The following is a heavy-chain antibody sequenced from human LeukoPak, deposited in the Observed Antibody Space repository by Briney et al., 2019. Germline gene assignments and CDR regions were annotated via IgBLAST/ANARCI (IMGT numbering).Heavy chain of an antibody. CDR3: ARDYGGSSPFDY. V-gene: IGHV3-48*03. D-gene: IGHD4-23*01. CDR2: ISSSDSTI. Sequence: GGSPRLSCAASGFTFSSYEMHWVRQAPGKGLEWVSYISSSDSTIYYADSVKGRFTISRDNAENSLYLQMNSLRAEDTAVYYCARDYGGSSPFDYWGQGTLVTVSS. CDR1: GFTFSSYE. J-gene: IGHJ4*02.